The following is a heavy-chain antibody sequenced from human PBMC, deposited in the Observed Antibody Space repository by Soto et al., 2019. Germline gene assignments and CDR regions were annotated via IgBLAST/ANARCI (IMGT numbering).Heavy chain of an antibody. V-gene: IGHV1-3*01. D-gene: IGHD2-15*01. Sequence: ASVKVSCKASGHTFTSYAMHWVRQAPGQRLEWMGWINAGNGNTKYSQKFQGRVTITRDTSASTAYMELSSLRSEDTAVYYCARDPVGGYCSGGSCYSYYYYGMDVWGQGTTVTVS. CDR1: GHTFTSYA. CDR2: INAGNGNT. CDR3: ARDPVGGYCSGGSCYSYYYYGMDV. J-gene: IGHJ6*02.